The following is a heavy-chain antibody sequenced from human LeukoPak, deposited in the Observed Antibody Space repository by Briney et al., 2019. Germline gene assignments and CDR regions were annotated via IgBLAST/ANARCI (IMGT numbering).Heavy chain of an antibody. CDR1: GFTFCSYA. V-gene: IGHV3-30-3*01. CDR2: ISYDGSNK. Sequence: GGSLRPSCAASGFTFCSYAMHWVRQAPGKGLEWVAVISYDGSNKYYADSVKGRFTISRDNSKNTLYLQMNSLRAEDTAVYYCARDLNYDFWSGNDYYYYGMDVWGQGTTVTVSS. J-gene: IGHJ6*02. D-gene: IGHD3-3*01. CDR3: ARDLNYDFWSGNDYYYYGMDV.